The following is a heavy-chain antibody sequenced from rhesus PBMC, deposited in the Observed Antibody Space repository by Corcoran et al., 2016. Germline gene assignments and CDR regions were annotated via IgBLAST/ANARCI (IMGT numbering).Heavy chain of an antibody. CDR1: GDSISGDKW. CDR3: AGHTPGGGGRTVRFDV. J-gene: IGHJ5-1*01. D-gene: IGHD1-14*01. CDR2: INGKTAST. V-gene: IGHV4-65*01. Sequence: QVQRQESGPGLVKPSETLSPTCAVFGDSISGDKWGSWIRQPPGKGLEGMGLINGKTASTPNNPSPCSRVTLSTDTSESQFALLLSSLGAADTAVSFCAGHTPGGGGRTVRFDVWGPGILVTVSS.